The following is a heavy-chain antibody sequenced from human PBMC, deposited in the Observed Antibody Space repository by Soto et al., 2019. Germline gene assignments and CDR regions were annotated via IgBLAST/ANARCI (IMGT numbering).Heavy chain of an antibody. V-gene: IGHV4-39*01. Sequence: QLQLQESGPGLVKPSETLSLTCTVSGGSISSSSYYWGWIRQPPGKGLEWIGSIYYSGSTYYNPSRKSRVTISVDTSKNQCSLKLSSVTAADTAVYYCARWYNWNYDDYYGMDVWGQGTTVTVSS. CDR2: IYYSGST. CDR3: ARWYNWNYDDYYGMDV. D-gene: IGHD1-20*01. CDR1: GGSISSSSYY. J-gene: IGHJ6*02.